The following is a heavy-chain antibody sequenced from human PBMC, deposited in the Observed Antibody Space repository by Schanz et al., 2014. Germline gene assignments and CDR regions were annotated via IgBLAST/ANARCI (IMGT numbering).Heavy chain of an antibody. CDR3: ARGAGGLDT. CDR2: IWYDGTDR. Sequence: VQLVESGGGLVQPGGSLRLSCAASGFTFNNYGMHWVRQAPGKGLEWVAVIWYDGTDRYYADSVKGRFTISRDNSKNTLYLQMNSLSAEDTAVYYCARGAGGLDTWGQGTPVTVSS. J-gene: IGHJ5*02. V-gene: IGHV3-33*01. D-gene: IGHD3-16*01. CDR1: GFTFNNYG.